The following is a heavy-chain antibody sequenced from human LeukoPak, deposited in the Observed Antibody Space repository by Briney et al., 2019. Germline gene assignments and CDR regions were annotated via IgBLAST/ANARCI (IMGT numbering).Heavy chain of an antibody. CDR3: AKEIVATNVGAFDI. V-gene: IGHV3-23*01. D-gene: IGHD5-12*01. CDR1: GFSLITTA. J-gene: IGHJ3*02. Sequence: GPSLRPALAASGFSLITTAIGCVRQAPRKGLEWGSAISGSGGSTYYADSVKGRFTISRDNSKNTLYLQMNSLRAEDTAVYYCAKEIVATNVGAFDIWGQGTMVTVSS. CDR2: ISGSGGST.